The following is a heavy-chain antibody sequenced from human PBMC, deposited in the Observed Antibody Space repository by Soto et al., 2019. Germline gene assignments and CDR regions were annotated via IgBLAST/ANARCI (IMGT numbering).Heavy chain of an antibody. J-gene: IGHJ5*01. Sequence: QVQLQESGPGLVKPSETLSLTCTVSGGSISSYYWSWIRQPPGKGLEWIGFIFYSGSTSYHPSLTSRVTISIDTSEYQFSLKLNSVTAADTAVYYCASMIGDPVLSFDSWGQGTLVAVSS. CDR2: IFYSGST. CDR1: GGSISSYY. CDR3: ASMIGDPVLSFDS. V-gene: IGHV4-59*01. D-gene: IGHD3-10*02.